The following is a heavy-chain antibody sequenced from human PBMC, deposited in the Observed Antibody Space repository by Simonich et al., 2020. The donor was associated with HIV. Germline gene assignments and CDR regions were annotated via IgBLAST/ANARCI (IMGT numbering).Heavy chain of an antibody. CDR3: ARLDYNYGLDN. D-gene: IGHD5-18*01. V-gene: IGHV4-34*12. CDR1: GGSFSGYF. CDR2: IIHSGHT. J-gene: IGHJ4*02. Sequence: QVQLQQWGAGLLKPSETLSLTCAVYGGSFSGYFWTWIRQPPGKGLEWIGEIIHSGHTNYNQALKRRVTISVDTSKNQFSLKLSSVTAADTAVYYCARLDYNYGLDNWGQGTLVTVSS.